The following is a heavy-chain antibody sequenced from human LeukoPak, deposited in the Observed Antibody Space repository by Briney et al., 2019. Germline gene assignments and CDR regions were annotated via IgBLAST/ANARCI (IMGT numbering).Heavy chain of an antibody. D-gene: IGHD6-13*01. CDR3: AKGDGQQVVRPPFDY. CDR2: ISSSGGST. J-gene: IGHJ4*02. CDR1: GFTFSSYA. V-gene: IGHV3-23*01. Sequence: PGGSLRLSCAGSGFTFSSYAMNWVRQAPGKGLEWVSVISSSGGSTYYADSVKGRFTISRDNSDNTLFLQMNSLRAEDTAIYYCAKGDGQQVVRPPFDYWGQGTLVTVSS.